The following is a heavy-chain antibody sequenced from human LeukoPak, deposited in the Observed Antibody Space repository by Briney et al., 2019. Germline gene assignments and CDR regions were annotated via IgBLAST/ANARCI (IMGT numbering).Heavy chain of an antibody. D-gene: IGHD2-2*02. Sequence: GASVKVSCKASGYTFTSYYMHWVRQAPGQGLEWMGRIIPLFGPSDYAQKFQGRVTITTDESTTTAYMELSGLRPEDTAVYYCARIGYCSGTTCYTTAYDVWGQGTLVIVSS. CDR1: GYTFTSYY. J-gene: IGHJ3*01. V-gene: IGHV1-69*05. CDR2: IIPLFGPS. CDR3: ARIGYCSGTTCYTTAYDV.